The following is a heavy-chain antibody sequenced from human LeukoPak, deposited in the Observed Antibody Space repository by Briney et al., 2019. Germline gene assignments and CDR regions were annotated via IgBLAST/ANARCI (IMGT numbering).Heavy chain of an antibody. CDR2: IYYSGST. CDR1: GGSISSYY. Sequence: PSETLSLTCTVSGGSISSYYWSWIRQPPGKGLEWIGYIYYSGSTNYNPSLKSRVTISVDTSKNQFSLKLSSVTAADTAVYFCAREDSADAFVFLVQGTMVTVSS. CDR3: AREDSADAFVF. J-gene: IGHJ3*01. V-gene: IGHV4-59*01.